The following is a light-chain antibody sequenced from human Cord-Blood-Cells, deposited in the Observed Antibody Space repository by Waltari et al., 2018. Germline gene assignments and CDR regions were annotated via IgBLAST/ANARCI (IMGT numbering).Light chain of an antibody. CDR3: QAWDSSTDNVV. CDR1: KLGDKY. J-gene: IGLJ2*01. V-gene: IGLV3-1*01. Sequence: SYELTQPPSVSVSPGQTASITCSGDKLGDKYACWYQQKPGQSPVLVIYQDSKRPAGIPEGSSGSNSGNTATLTISGTQAMDEADYYCQAWDSSTDNVVFGGGTKLTVL. CDR2: QDS.